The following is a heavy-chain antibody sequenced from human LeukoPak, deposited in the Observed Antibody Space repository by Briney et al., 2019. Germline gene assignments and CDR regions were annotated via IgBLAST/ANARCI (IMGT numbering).Heavy chain of an antibody. CDR3: ARLYSSGWYYFDY. CDR2: IYYSGST. D-gene: IGHD6-19*01. V-gene: IGHV4-59*08. J-gene: IGHJ4*02. Sequence: SETLSLTCTVSGGSISSYYWSWIRQPPGKGLEWIGYIYYSGSTNYNPSLKSRVTISVDTSKNQFFLKLSSVTAADTAVYCCARLYSSGWYYFDYWGQGTLVTVSS. CDR1: GGSISSYY.